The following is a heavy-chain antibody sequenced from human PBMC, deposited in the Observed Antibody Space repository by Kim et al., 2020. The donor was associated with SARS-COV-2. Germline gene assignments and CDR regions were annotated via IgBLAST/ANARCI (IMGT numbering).Heavy chain of an antibody. CDR1: GFTFSSYA. J-gene: IGHJ4*02. V-gene: IGHV3-23*01. CDR2: ISGSGGST. D-gene: IGHD5-12*01. CDR3: AKGGNPRGYSGYDLMVDY. Sequence: GGSLRLSCAASGFTFSSYAMSWVRQAPGKGLEWVSAISGSGGSTYYADSVKGRFTISRDNSKNTLYLQMNSLRAEDTAVYYCAKGGNPRGYSGYDLMVDYWGQGTLVTVSS.